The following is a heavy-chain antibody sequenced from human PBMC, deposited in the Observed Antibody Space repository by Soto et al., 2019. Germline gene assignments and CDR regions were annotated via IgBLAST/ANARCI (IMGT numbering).Heavy chain of an antibody. CDR2: INPSGGST. V-gene: IGHV1-46*01. Sequence: ASVKVSCKASGYIFTNHYIHWVRQAPGQGLEWMGIINPSGGSTNYLQKFQGRVTMIRDTSTSTVYMELSSLRSEDTAVYFCARADYYDSSGFYYDYWGQGTLVTVSS. D-gene: IGHD3-22*01. CDR3: ARADYYDSSGFYYDY. CDR1: GYIFTNHY. J-gene: IGHJ4*02.